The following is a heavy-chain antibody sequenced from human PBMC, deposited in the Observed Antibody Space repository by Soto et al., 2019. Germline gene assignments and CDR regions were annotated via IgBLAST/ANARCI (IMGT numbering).Heavy chain of an antibody. D-gene: IGHD2-8*01. J-gene: IGHJ4*02. CDR2: SSSSGGST. CDR3: SKGSPRMKYYFAY. CDR1: GCTYSRYA. V-gene: IGHV3-23*01. Sequence: GGSLRLYCASSGCTYSRYAMSWVRQPPGKGLELVSASSSSGGSTNYADPVHGRFTTATINSKNTQYLQMNSPVADDTAVYYCSKGSPRMKYYFAYWGQGTLVTVSS.